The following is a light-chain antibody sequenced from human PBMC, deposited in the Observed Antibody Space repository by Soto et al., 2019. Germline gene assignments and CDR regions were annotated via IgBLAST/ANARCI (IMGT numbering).Light chain of an antibody. CDR3: QQYGSSSYT. V-gene: IGKV3-20*01. Sequence: EIVLTQSPGTLSLSPGERATLSCRASQSVSSTYLAWYQQNPGQAPRLLIYGASSRATGIPDRFSGSGSGTDFTLTISRLEPEDFAGYFCQQYGSSSYTLGQGTKLEIK. CDR2: GAS. CDR1: QSVSSTY. J-gene: IGKJ2*01.